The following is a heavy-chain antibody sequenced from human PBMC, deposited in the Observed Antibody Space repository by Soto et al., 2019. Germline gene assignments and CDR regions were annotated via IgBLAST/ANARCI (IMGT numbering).Heavy chain of an antibody. CDR2: IIPILGIA. V-gene: IGHV1-69*04. CDR3: ARDTSRANYYYYYMDV. J-gene: IGHJ6*03. CDR1: GGTFSSYT. Sequence: ASVKVSCKASGGTFSSYTISWVRQAPGQGLEWMGRIIPILGIANYAQKFQGRVTITADKSTSTAYMELSSLRSEDTAVYYCARDTSRANYYYYYMDVWGKGTTVTVSS. D-gene: IGHD3-16*01.